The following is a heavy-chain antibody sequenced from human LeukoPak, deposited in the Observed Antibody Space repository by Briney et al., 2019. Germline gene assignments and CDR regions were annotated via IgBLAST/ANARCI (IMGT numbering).Heavy chain of an antibody. J-gene: IGHJ3*02. CDR1: GYTFTDYY. D-gene: IGHD1-1*01. V-gene: IGHV1-46*01. Sequence: ASVKVSCKASGYTFTDYYMHWVRQAPGQGLEWMGIINPSGGSTSYAQKFQGRVTMTRDMSTSTVYMELSSLRSEDTAVYYCARANERGDAFDIWGQGTMVTVSS. CDR2: INPSGGST. CDR3: ARANERGDAFDI.